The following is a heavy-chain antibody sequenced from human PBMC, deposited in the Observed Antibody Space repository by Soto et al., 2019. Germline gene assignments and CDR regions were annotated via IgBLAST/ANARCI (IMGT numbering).Heavy chain of an antibody. CDR3: ARGRTVMLYCSSTSCYRGRHYFDY. V-gene: IGHV4-34*01. CDR2: INHSGST. Sequence: SETLSLTSAVYGGSFSGYYWSWIRQPPGKGLEWIGEINHSGSTNYNPSLKSRVTISVDTSKNQFSLKLSSVTAADTAVYYCARGRTVMLYCSSTSCYRGRHYFDYWGQGTLVTVSS. CDR1: GGSFSGYY. J-gene: IGHJ4*02. D-gene: IGHD2-2*02.